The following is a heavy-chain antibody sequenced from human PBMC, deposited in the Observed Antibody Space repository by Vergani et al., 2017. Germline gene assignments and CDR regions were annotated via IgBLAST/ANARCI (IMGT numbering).Heavy chain of an antibody. V-gene: IGHV4-59*01. J-gene: IGHJ6*03. CDR2: IYYSGST. D-gene: IGHD4-17*01. CDR1: GGSISSYY. Sequence: QVQLQESGPGLVKPSETLSLTCTVSGGSISSYYWSWIRQPPGKGLEWIGYIYYSGSTNYNPSLKSRVTISVDTSKNQFSLKLSSVTAADTAVYYCARGPNYGDYLYYYMDVWGKGTTVTVSS. CDR3: ARGPNYGDYLYYYMDV.